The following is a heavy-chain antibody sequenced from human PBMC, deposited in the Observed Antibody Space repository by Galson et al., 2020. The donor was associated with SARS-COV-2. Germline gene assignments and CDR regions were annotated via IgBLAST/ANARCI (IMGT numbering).Heavy chain of an antibody. CDR3: ATDVAGVLGLLNSRDS. D-gene: IGHD4-17*01. V-gene: IGHV1-24*01. J-gene: IGHJ4*02. Sequence: ASVQVSCKLSGYSLVKLAMHWVRQAPGKGPEWMGGFDPEDGNTGYAQKFQGRVSMTEDTSTDTADMELSGLRSEDTAVYYCATDVAGVLGLLNSRDSWGQGTLVTVSS. CDR1: GYSLVKLA. CDR2: FDPEDGNT.